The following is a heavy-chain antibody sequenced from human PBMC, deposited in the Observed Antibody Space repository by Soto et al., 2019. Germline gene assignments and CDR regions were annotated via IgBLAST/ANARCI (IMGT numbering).Heavy chain of an antibody. V-gene: IGHV6-1*01. D-gene: IGHD6-19*01. CDR3: SRGSYYSGWV. CDR2: TYYRSKWYS. J-gene: IGHJ4*02. CDR1: GDSVSSTSAA. Sequence: SQTLSLTCAISGDSVSSTSAAWRWIRQSPSRGLEWLGRTYYRSKWYSDYAVSVKSRITINPDTSKNQFSLQLNSVTPEDTAVYYCSRGSYYSGWVWGPGTLVTVSS.